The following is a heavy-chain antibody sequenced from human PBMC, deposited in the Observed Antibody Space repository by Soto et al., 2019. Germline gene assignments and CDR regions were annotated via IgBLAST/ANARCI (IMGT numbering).Heavy chain of an antibody. CDR3: AREGQWGEPAFDI. V-gene: IGHV3-66*01. Sequence: EVQLVESGGGLVQPGGSLRLSCAASGFTFSSNYMSWVRQAPGKGLEWVSVIYSGGSTYYAASLKGRLTISRDNSKTTLYLQMNILRAEDTAVYYWAREGQWGEPAFDIWGQGTMVTVSS. CDR2: IYSGGST. D-gene: IGHD3-16*01. J-gene: IGHJ3*02. CDR1: GFTFSSNY.